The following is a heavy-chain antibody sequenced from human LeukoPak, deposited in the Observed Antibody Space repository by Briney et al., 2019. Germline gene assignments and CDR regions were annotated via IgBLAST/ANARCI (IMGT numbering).Heavy chain of an antibody. CDR3: ARDSYARFLEWSPLTGVAYYMDV. CDR1: GYTFTGYY. Sequence: ASVKVSCKASGYTFTGYYMHWVRQAPGQGLEWMGWINPNSGGTNYAQKFQGRVTMTRDTSISTAYMELSRLRSDDTAVYYCARDSYARFLEWSPLTGVAYYMDVWGKGTTVTVSS. CDR2: INPNSGGT. D-gene: IGHD3-3*01. J-gene: IGHJ6*03. V-gene: IGHV1-2*02.